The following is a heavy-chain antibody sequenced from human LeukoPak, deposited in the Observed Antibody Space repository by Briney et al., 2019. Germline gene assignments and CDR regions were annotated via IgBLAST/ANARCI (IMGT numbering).Heavy chain of an antibody. D-gene: IGHD1-26*01. CDR1: GYSISSGYY. V-gene: IGHV4-38-2*02. Sequence: SETLSLTCTVSGYSISSGYYWGWIRQPPGKGLEWIGSIYHSGSTYYNPSLKSRLTISIDKSKNQFSLKLSSVTAADTAVYYCARVGTSGSYPYFDYWGQGTLVTVSS. J-gene: IGHJ4*02. CDR2: IYHSGST. CDR3: ARVGTSGSYPYFDY.